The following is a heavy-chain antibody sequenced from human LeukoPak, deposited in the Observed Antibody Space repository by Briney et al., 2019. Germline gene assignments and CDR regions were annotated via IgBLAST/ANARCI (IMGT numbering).Heavy chain of an antibody. CDR2: IKQDGGEK. CDR1: GFTFSSYW. Sequence: GGSLRLSCAAPGFTFSSYWMRWVRQAPGKGLEWVADIKQDGGEKFYVDSVKGRFTISRDNAKNSLYLRMNSLRAEDTAVYYCARVIYDSSGYSDYWGQGTLVTVSS. D-gene: IGHD3-22*01. V-gene: IGHV3-7*04. CDR3: ARVIYDSSGYSDY. J-gene: IGHJ4*02.